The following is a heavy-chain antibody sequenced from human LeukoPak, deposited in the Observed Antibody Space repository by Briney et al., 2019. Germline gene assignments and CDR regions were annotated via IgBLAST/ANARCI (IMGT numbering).Heavy chain of an antibody. V-gene: IGHV4-34*01. J-gene: IGHJ3*02. CDR3: ARGLPLWFGELPAFDI. CDR2: INHSGST. D-gene: IGHD3-10*01. CDR1: GGSFSGYY. Sequence: SETLSLTCAVYGGSFSGYYWSWIRQPPGKGLEWIGEINHSGSTNYNPSLKRRVTISVDTSKNQFSLKLSSVTAADTAVYYCARGLPLWFGELPAFDIWGQGTMVTVSS.